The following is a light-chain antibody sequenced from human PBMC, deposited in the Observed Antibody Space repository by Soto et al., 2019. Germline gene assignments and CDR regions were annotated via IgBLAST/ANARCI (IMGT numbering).Light chain of an antibody. CDR1: QDISNY. V-gene: IGKV1-33*01. CDR3: QQYDNLRYT. CDR2: DAS. Sequence: DIQMTQSPSSLSASVGDRVTSACQSSQDISNYLNWYQQKPGKAPKLLIYDASNLETGVPSRFSGSGSGTDFTFTISSLQPEDIATCYCQQYDNLRYTFGQGTRLEI. J-gene: IGKJ5*01.